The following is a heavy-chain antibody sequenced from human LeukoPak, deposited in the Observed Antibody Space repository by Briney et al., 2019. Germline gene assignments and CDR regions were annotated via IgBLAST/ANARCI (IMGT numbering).Heavy chain of an antibody. J-gene: IGHJ3*02. CDR2: SHYSGET. V-gene: IGHV4-59*08. Sequence: SETLSLACTVSGASMTDYYWSWIRQPPGKGLEWIAYSHYSGETKYNPSLKSRITISVDTSKNQFSLKLSSVTAADTAVYFCARQPGGTAAFDIWGQGTTVTVSA. CDR3: ARQPGGTAAFDI. D-gene: IGHD1-14*01. CDR1: GASMTDYY.